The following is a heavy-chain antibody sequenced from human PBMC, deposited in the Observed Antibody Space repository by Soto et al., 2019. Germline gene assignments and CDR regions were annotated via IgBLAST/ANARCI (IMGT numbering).Heavy chain of an antibody. V-gene: IGHV3-48*03. J-gene: IGHJ4*02. D-gene: IGHD6-13*01. Sequence: EVQLVESGGGLVQPGGSLRLSCAASGFTFSGYEMNWVRQAPGKGLEWVSYISSGGSTIFYADSVKGRFTTSRDNAKNSLYLQMSSLRADDTAVYYCVRDGPAADFDYWGQGTLVTVSS. CDR3: VRDGPAADFDY. CDR2: ISSGGSTI. CDR1: GFTFSGYE.